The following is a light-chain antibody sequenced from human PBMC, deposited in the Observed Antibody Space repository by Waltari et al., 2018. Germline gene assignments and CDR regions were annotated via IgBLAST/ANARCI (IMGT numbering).Light chain of an antibody. CDR2: GAS. CDR1: QSVSRS. J-gene: IGKJ1*01. CDR3: QHYVRLPAT. V-gene: IGKV3-20*01. Sequence: IVLTQSPGTLSLSPGERVTLSCRASQSVSRSLAWYQQKPGQAPKLLIYGASTRATGIPDRFTGSGSGTDFSLTISSLEPEYFAIYFCQHYVRLPATFGQGTKVEIK.